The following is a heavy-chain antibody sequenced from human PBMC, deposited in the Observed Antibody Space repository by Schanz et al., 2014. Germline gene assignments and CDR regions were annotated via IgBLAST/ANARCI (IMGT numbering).Heavy chain of an antibody. V-gene: IGHV1-18*01. CDR2: IGGSDGNT. Sequence: QVQLVQSGGEVKTPGASVKVSCKASGYTFTRSGISWVRQAPGQGLEWMGWIGGSDGNTNFAQKLQGRVTMTTDPSTSTAYMDLSSLRSDDTAVYYCARDIQYHYDTSGPVGAFDIWGQGTVVTVSS. CDR1: GYTFTRSG. CDR3: ARDIQYHYDTSGPVGAFDI. J-gene: IGHJ3*02. D-gene: IGHD3-22*01.